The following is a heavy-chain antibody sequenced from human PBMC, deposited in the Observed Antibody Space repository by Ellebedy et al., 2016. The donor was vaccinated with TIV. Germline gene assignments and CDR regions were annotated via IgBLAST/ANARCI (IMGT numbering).Heavy chain of an antibody. Sequence: SGPTLVQPTETLTLTCTFSGFSFTAGVGVAWIRQPPGKAPEWLVVAYWNGDKRYSPSLRSRLTVTKDTSITQVVLTMTNMDPMHTGKYYCGHRIESYDYHGLDVWGQGTTVTVSS. CDR2: AYWNGDK. V-gene: IGHV2-5*01. J-gene: IGHJ6*02. CDR1: GFSFTAGVG. CDR3: GHRIESYDYHGLDV.